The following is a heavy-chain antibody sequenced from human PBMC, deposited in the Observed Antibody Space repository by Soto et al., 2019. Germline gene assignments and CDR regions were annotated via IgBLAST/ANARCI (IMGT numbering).Heavy chain of an antibody. CDR3: SCDMRDMATVTNLY. V-gene: IGHV3-11*01. CDR2: ISSSGSTI. Sequence: QVQLVESGGGLVKPGGSLRLSCAASGFTFSDYYMSWIRQAPGKGLEWVSYISSSGSTIYYADSVKGRFTISRDNAKNSLNIEMMRLRAEDTAVYYGSCDMRDMATVTNLYWGQGTLVTVSS. CDR1: GFTFSDYY. D-gene: IGHD4-4*01. J-gene: IGHJ4*02.